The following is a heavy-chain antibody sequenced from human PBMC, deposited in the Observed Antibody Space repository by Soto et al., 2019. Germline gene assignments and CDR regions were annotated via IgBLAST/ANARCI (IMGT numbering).Heavy chain of an antibody. J-gene: IGHJ5*02. V-gene: IGHV3-33*01. Sequence: GGSLRLSCAASGFSFNTYGMNWVRQAPGRGLEWVALIWYHGAYEYYADSVKGRFTISRDNSRNTLYLQMNSLKAEDTAVYYCARTRRGETAIITDGLDLWGQGTQVTVSS. D-gene: IGHD5-18*01. CDR1: GFSFNTYG. CDR3: ARTRRGETAIITDGLDL. CDR2: IWYHGAYE.